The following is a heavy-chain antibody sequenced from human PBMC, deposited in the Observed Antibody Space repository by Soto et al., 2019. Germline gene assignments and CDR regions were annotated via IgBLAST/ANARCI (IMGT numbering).Heavy chain of an antibody. Sequence: GASVKVSCKASGGTFSSYAISWVRQAPGQGLEWMGGIIPIFGTANYAQKFQGRVTITADESTSTAYMELSSLRSEDTAVYYCARTSRYCSGGSCYPGGAFDIWGQGTMVTVSS. CDR1: GGTFSSYA. V-gene: IGHV1-69*13. CDR3: ARTSRYCSGGSCYPGGAFDI. J-gene: IGHJ3*02. CDR2: IIPIFGTA. D-gene: IGHD2-15*01.